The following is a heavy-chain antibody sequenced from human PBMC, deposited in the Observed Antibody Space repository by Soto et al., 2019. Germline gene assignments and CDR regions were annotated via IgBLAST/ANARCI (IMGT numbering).Heavy chain of an antibody. Sequence: EVELVESGGGLVQPGGSLRLTCAASGFSFSNYNMNWVRQAPGKGLEWVTYISKSSGTIYYADSVKGRFSISRDNGKNSLYLQMNSLRDEETAVYYCARDAFDYDSSGYHFDYWGQGTLVTVSS. J-gene: IGHJ4*02. V-gene: IGHV3-48*02. CDR2: ISKSSGTI. CDR3: ARDAFDYDSSGYHFDY. CDR1: GFSFSNYN. D-gene: IGHD3-22*01.